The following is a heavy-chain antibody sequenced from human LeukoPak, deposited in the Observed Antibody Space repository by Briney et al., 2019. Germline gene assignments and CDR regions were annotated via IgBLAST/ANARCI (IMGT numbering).Heavy chain of an antibody. CDR1: GASISNSAYY. Sequence: SETLSLSCTVSGASISNSAYYWLWIRQPPGEGLECIGTIHYSGSTFYNPSLKSRVNISVDTSKNQFSLQLSSVTAADTAVYYCARLFFVIDTWGQGTLVTVSS. CDR3: ARLFFVIDT. D-gene: IGHD3-3*01. CDR2: IHYSGST. J-gene: IGHJ5*02. V-gene: IGHV4-39*01.